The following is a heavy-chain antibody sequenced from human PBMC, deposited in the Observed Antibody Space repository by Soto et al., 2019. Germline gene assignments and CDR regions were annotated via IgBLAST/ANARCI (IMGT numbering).Heavy chain of an antibody. Sequence: ELQLVESGGGLVQPGGSLRVSCAASGFIFRSYAFNWIRQAPGKGLEWVSYISVGSGSIFYADSVKGRFTFSRDDGKNSLYLQMNTLRGEDTAVYYCVRDDKWAFDIWGQGTMVTVSS. V-gene: IGHV3-48*01. CDR1: GFIFRSYA. CDR2: ISVGSGSI. J-gene: IGHJ3*02. CDR3: VRDDKWAFDI. D-gene: IGHD1-26*01.